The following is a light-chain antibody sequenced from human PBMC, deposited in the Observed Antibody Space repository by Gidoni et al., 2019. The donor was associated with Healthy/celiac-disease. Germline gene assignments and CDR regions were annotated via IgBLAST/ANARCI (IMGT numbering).Light chain of an antibody. V-gene: IGLV2-14*01. Sequence: SALTQPASMSVSPGQSITISCTGTRSDVGGYNYVFWYQQHPGKAPKLIIYDVIHLPAGVSNRSSGSKSGNTASLTSAGLQAEDEADYYCSSYTSSSTFEVFGGGTKLTVL. CDR1: RSDVGGYNY. CDR3: SSYTSSSTFEV. CDR2: DVI. J-gene: IGLJ2*01.